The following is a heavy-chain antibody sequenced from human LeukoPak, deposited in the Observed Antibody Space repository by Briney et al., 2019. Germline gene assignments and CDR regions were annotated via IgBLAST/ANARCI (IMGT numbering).Heavy chain of an antibody. Sequence: GGSLRLSCAASGFTFSSYWMSWVRQAPGKGLEWVANIKQDGSEKYYVDSVKGRFTISRDNAKNSLYLQMNSLRAEDTAVYYCARVRGMYYYGSGSYYYFDYWGQGTLVTVSS. CDR3: ARVRGMYYYGSGSYYYFDY. D-gene: IGHD3-10*01. CDR2: IKQDGSEK. J-gene: IGHJ4*02. CDR1: GFTFSSYW. V-gene: IGHV3-7*01.